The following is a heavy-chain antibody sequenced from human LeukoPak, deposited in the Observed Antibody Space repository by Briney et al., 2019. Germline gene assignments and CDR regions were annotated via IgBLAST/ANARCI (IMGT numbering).Heavy chain of an antibody. CDR2: INHSGST. V-gene: IGHV4-34*01. CDR1: GGSFSGYY. CDR3: AREFRPDSSGYYIDY. J-gene: IGHJ4*02. D-gene: IGHD3-22*01. Sequence: SETLSLTCAVYGGSFSGYYWSWIRQPPGKXLEWIGEINHSGSTNYNPFLKSRVTISVDTSKNQFSLKLSSVTAADTAVYYCAREFRPDSSGYYIDYWGQGTLVTVSS.